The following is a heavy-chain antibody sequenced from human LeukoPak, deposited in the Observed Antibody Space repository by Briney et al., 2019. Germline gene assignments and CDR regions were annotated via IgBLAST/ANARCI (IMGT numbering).Heavy chain of an antibody. Sequence: SETLSLTCVVYGGSFSGYYWSWIRQPPGKGLEWIGEINHSGSTNYNPSLKSRVTISVDTSKNQFSLKLSSVTAADTAVYYCARGQGAHDYWGQGTLVTVSS. CDR1: GGSFSGYY. CDR3: ARGQGAHDY. D-gene: IGHD3-16*01. V-gene: IGHV4-34*01. J-gene: IGHJ4*02. CDR2: INHSGST.